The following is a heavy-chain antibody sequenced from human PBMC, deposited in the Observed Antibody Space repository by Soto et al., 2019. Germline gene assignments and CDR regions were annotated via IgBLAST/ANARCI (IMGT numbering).Heavy chain of an antibody. CDR1: GFTVSGKRY. CDR2: LYDVDGT. V-gene: IGHV3-53*01. J-gene: IGHJ3*01. D-gene: IGHD1-1*01. Sequence: DVRLVESGGGLIQPGESLRLSCAAFGFTVSGKRYVAWVRQAPGKGLEWISALYDVDGTFYADSVKGRFTTSSDSSKNTVYLQMNGLRPDDTAVYYCASWHERAHAYDVWGRGTTVTVSS. CDR3: ASWHERAHAYDV.